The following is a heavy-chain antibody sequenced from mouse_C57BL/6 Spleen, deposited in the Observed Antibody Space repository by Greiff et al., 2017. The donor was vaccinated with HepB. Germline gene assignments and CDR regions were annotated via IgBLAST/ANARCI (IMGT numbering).Heavy chain of an antibody. CDR3: TIYYVSFYWYFDV. CDR1: GYTFTSYW. V-gene: IGHV1-5*01. CDR2: IYPGNSDT. Sequence: EVQLQQSGTVLARPGASVKMSCKTSGYTFTSYWMHWVKQRPGQGLEWIGAIYPGNSDTSYNQKFKGKAKLTAVTSASTAYMELSSLTNEDSAVYYCTIYYVSFYWYFDVWGPGTTVTVSS. D-gene: IGHD1-1*01. J-gene: IGHJ1*01.